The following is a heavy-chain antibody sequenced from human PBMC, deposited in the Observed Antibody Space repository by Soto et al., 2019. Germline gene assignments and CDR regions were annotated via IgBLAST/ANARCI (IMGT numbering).Heavy chain of an antibody. CDR3: AKEGHTSGRCGCFNI. J-gene: IGHJ3*02. CDR2: ISVDGRND. V-gene: IGHV3-30*18. Sequence: PGGSLRLSCEASGFTLSSSVMHWVRHAPGKRLEWLSVISVDGRNDLHAGAVKGRFTISRDISKNMVYLQMNDLRPDDTAMYFCAKEGHTSGRCGCFNIWGQGTMVTVSS. D-gene: IGHD6-19*01. CDR1: GFTLSSSV.